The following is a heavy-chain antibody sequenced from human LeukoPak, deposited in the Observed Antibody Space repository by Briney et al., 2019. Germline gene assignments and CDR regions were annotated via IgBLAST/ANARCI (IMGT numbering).Heavy chain of an antibody. Sequence: ASVKVSFKASGYTFTNYGINWVRQAPGQGLEWMGWISTYNGDTNYAQKVQGRVTMTTDTSTSTAYMELRSLRSDDTAVYYCASGYLGRAGTTDRLDYWGQGTLVTVSS. CDR1: GYTFTNYG. CDR2: ISTYNGDT. J-gene: IGHJ4*02. D-gene: IGHD4-17*01. V-gene: IGHV1-18*01. CDR3: ASGYLGRAGTTDRLDY.